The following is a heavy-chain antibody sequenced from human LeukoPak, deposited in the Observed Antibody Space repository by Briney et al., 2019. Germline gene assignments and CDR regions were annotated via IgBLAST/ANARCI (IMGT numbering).Heavy chain of an antibody. CDR1: GFTFSNYA. D-gene: IGHD6-6*01. CDR2: IRYDGSNK. J-gene: IGHJ4*02. V-gene: IGHV3-30*02. Sequence: GGSLRLSCAASGFTFSNYAMRWVRQAPGKGLEWVTFIRYDGSNKYYAESVKGRFTISRDNSKNTLYLQMNSLRAEDTAVYYCAKAIHSSSAGVVDYWGQGTLVTVSS. CDR3: AKAIHSSSAGVVDY.